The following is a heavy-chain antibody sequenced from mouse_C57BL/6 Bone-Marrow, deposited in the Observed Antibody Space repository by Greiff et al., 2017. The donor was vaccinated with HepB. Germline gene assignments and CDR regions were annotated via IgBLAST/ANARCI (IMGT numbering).Heavy chain of an antibody. CDR2: ISSGGSYT. V-gene: IGHV5-6*02. CDR1: GFTFSSYG. J-gene: IGHJ3*01. CDR3: ARQRGAY. Sequence: EVKLVESGGDLVKPGGSLKLSCAASGFTFSSYGMSWARQTPDKRLEWVATISSGGSYTYYPDSVKGRFTISRDNAKNTLYLQMSSLKSEDTAMYYCARQRGAYWGQGTLVTVSA.